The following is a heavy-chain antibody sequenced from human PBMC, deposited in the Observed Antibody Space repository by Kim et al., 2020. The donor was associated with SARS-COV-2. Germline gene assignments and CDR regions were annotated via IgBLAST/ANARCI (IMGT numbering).Heavy chain of an antibody. CDR3: ARDDYMLYISYYYGMDV. CDR1: GFTFSSYS. CDR2: ISSSSSTI. J-gene: IGHJ6*02. D-gene: IGHD2-8*01. V-gene: IGHV3-48*02. Sequence: GGSLRLSCAASGFTFSSYSMNWVRQAPGKGLEWVSYISSSSSTIYYADSVKGRFTISRDNAKNSLYLQMNSLRDEDTAVYYCARDDYMLYISYYYGMDVWGQGTTVTVSS.